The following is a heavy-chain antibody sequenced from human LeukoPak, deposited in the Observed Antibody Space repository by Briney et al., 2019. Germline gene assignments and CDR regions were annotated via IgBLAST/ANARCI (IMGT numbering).Heavy chain of an antibody. V-gene: IGHV4-4*07. CDR3: ARVKGGDRGYYYFDF. J-gene: IGHJ2*01. CDR2: IYTSGST. Sequence: SETLSLTCSVSGGSIGSYYWTWIRQPAGKGLEWIGRIYTSGSTNYNPSLKSRVTMPVDTSKNQFSLNLNSVTAADTAVYFCARVKGGDRGYYYFDFWGRGTLVTVSS. CDR1: GGSIGSYY. D-gene: IGHD2-21*02.